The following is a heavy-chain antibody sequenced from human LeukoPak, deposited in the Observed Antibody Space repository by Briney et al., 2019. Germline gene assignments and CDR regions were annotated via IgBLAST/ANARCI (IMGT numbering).Heavy chain of an antibody. Sequence: SETLSLTCTVSGYSISSGYYWGWIRQPPGKGLEWIGSIYHSGSTYYNPSLKSRVTISVDTSKNQFSLKLSSVTAADTAVYYCARDHSYCSGGSCSYYFDYWGQGTLVTVSS. CDR1: GYSISSGYY. V-gene: IGHV4-38-2*02. D-gene: IGHD2-15*01. CDR3: ARDHSYCSGGSCSYYFDY. J-gene: IGHJ4*02. CDR2: IYHSGST.